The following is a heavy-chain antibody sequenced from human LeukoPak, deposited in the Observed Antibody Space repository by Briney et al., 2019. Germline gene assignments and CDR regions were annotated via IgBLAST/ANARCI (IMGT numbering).Heavy chain of an antibody. Sequence: GGSLRLSCAASGFTFRSYGMHWVRQAPGKGLEYVAAISSNGGSTDYANSVKGRFTISRDNSKNTLYLQMNSLRAEDTAVYYCARYGYNSALDYWGQGTLVTVSS. CDR1: GFTFRSYG. CDR2: ISSNGGST. D-gene: IGHD6-19*01. V-gene: IGHV3-64*01. J-gene: IGHJ4*02. CDR3: ARYGYNSALDY.